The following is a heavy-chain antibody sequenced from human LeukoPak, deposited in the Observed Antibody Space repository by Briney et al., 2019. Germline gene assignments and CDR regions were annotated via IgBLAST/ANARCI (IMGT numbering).Heavy chain of an antibody. J-gene: IGHJ5*02. CDR2: VSYDGSNK. D-gene: IGHD6-13*01. CDR3: ARVSSCGNNWFDP. CDR1: GFTFSSYA. V-gene: IGHV3-30-3*01. Sequence: PGRSLRLSCAASGFTFSSYAMHWVRQAPGKGLEWVAVVSYDGSNKYYADSVKGRFTISRDNSKNTLYLQMNSLRAEDTAVYYCARVSSCGNNWFDPWGQGTLVTVSS.